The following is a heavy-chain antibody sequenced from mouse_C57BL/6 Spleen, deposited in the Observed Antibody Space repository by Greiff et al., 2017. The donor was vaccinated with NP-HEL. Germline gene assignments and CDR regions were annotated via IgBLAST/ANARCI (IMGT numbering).Heavy chain of an antibody. Sequence: VQLQQSGAELVRPGASVTLSCKASGYTFTDYEMHWVKQTPVHGLEWIGAIDPETGGTAYNQKFKGKAILTADKSSSTAYMELRSLTSEDSAVYYCTIPALPYEYDGGLNFPFAYWGQGTLVTVSA. J-gene: IGHJ3*01. V-gene: IGHV1-15*01. D-gene: IGHD2-4*01. CDR1: GYTFTDYE. CDR2: IDPETGGT. CDR3: TIPALPYEYDGGLNFPFAY.